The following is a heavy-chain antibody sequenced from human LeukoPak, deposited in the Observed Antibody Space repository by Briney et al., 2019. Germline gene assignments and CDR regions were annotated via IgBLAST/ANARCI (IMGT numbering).Heavy chain of an antibody. CDR2: ISSSGTYV. J-gene: IGHJ3*02. Sequence: EGSLRLSCAASGFTFSSCSMNWVRQAPGKGLEWVSSISSSGTYVYYADSVKGRFTISRDNAKNSLSLQMNSLRADDAAVYYCARASSKQLAGYLPDGFDIWGQGTMVTVSS. CDR1: GFTFSSCS. CDR3: ARASSKQLAGYLPDGFDI. D-gene: IGHD3-9*01. V-gene: IGHV3-21*01.